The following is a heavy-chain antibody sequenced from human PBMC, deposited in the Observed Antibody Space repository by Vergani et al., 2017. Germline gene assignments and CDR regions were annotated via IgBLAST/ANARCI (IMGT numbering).Heavy chain of an antibody. J-gene: IGHJ4*02. CDR3: ARALRGWGDTKY. CDR2: IKQDGSEK. Sequence: EVQLVESGGGLVQPGGSLRLSCAASGLPFISYGMSWVGQAPGKGLEWVATIKQDGSEKYYVDSVKGRFTISRDNDKNSLYLQMNSLRAEDADVYYCARALRGWGDTKYWGQGTLVTVSS. V-gene: IGHV3-7*01. CDR1: GLPFISYG. D-gene: IGHD1-26*01.